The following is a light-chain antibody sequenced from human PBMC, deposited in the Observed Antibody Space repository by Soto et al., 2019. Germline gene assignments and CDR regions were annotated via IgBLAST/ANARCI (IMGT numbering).Light chain of an antibody. CDR1: SRDVGGYNY. V-gene: IGLV2-14*01. CDR3: SSYTISSTLYV. Sequence: QSVLTQPASVSGSPGQSITIACTGTSRDVGGYNYVSWYQQHPGKAPKLMIYDVSNRPSGVSNRFSGSKSGNTASLTISGLQAEDEDDYYCSSYTISSTLYVFGTGTKLTVL. CDR2: DVS. J-gene: IGLJ1*01.